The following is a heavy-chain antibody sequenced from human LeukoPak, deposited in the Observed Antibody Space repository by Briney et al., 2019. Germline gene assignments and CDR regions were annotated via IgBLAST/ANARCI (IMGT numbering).Heavy chain of an antibody. Sequence: PGGSLRLSCAASGFTFTSYAMSWVRQAPGKGLEWVSAIRGSGGSTYYADSVKGRFTISSDNSKNTLYLQMNSLRAEDTAVYYCAKRGAEVGATVAPGDYWGQGTLVTVSS. D-gene: IGHD1-26*01. CDR3: AKRGAEVGATVAPGDY. V-gene: IGHV3-23*01. CDR1: GFTFTSYA. J-gene: IGHJ4*02. CDR2: IRGSGGST.